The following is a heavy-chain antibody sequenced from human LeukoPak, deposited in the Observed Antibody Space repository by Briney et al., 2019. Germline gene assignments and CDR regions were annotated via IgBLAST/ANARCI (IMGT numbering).Heavy chain of an antibody. J-gene: IGHJ4*02. CDR3: ARQSPRRWLQTTGDFDY. CDR1: GYSFTSYW. D-gene: IGHD5-24*01. Sequence: GESLKISCKGSGYSFTSYWIGWVRQMPGKGLEWMGIIYPGDSDTRYSPSFQGQVTISADKSISTAYPQWSSLKASDTAMYYCARQSPRRWLQTTGDFDYWGQGTLVTVSS. CDR2: IYPGDSDT. V-gene: IGHV5-51*01.